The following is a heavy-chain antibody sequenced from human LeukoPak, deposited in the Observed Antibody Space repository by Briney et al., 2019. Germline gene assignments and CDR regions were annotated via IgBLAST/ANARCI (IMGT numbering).Heavy chain of an antibody. CDR2: IYHSGST. CDR3: ARGPRGSPTGYSSSWYFNY. CDR1: GYSISSGYY. Sequence: SETLSLTCTVSGYSISSGYYWGWIRQPPGKGLEWIGSIYHSGSTYYNPSLKSRVTISVDTSKNQFSLKLSSVTAADTAVYFCARGPRGSPTGYSSSWYFNYWGQGTLVTVSS. D-gene: IGHD6-13*01. J-gene: IGHJ4*02. V-gene: IGHV4-38-2*02.